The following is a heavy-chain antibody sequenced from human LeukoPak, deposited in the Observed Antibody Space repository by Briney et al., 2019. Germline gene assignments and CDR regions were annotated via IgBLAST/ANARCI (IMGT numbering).Heavy chain of an antibody. CDR2: ISYDGNNK. CDR1: GFTFSSYD. V-gene: IGHV3-30*18. J-gene: IGHJ4*02. Sequence: GGSLRLSCAASGFTFSSYDMHWVRQAPGKGLEWVAIISYDGNNKYYGDSVKGRFAISRDNSKNTLYLQMNSLRVEDTAVYYCAKRNGFWGQGTLVTVSS. D-gene: IGHD1-1*01. CDR3: AKRNGF.